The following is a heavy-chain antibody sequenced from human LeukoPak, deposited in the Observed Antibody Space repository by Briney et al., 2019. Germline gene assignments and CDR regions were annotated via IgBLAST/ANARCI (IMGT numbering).Heavy chain of an antibody. J-gene: IGHJ4*02. CDR2: IYTSGST. D-gene: IGHD2-15*01. CDR1: GGSFSGYY. Sequence: SETLSLTCAVYGGSFSGYYWSWIRQPAGKGLEWIGRIYTSGSTNYNPSLKSRVTMSVDTSKNQFSLKLSSVTAADTAVYYCASNTYCSGGSCNRIWGQGTLVTVSS. CDR3: ASNTYCSGGSCNRI. V-gene: IGHV4-59*10.